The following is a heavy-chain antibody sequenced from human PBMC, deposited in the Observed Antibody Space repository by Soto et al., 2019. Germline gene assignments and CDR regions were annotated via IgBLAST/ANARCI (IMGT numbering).Heavy chain of an antibody. CDR2: ISGSGGST. Sequence: PGGSLRLSCAASGFAFSSYAMSWVRQAPGKGLEWVSAISGSGGSTYYADSVKGRFTISRDNSKNTLYLQMNSLRAEDTAVYYCAKDVEWNYDAFDIWGQGTMVTVSS. J-gene: IGHJ3*02. CDR3: AKDVEWNYDAFDI. D-gene: IGHD1-7*01. V-gene: IGHV3-23*01. CDR1: GFAFSSYA.